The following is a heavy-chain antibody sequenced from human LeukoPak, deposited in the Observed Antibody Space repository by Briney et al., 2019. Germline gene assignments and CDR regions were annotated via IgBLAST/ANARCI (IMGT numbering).Heavy chain of an antibody. D-gene: IGHD2-2*01. J-gene: IGHJ6*02. CDR1: GFTFSSYW. CDR2: IKQDGSEK. Sequence: GGSLRLSCAASGFTFSSYWMSWVRQAPGKGLEWVAHIKQDGSEKYYVDSVKGRFTISRDNSKNSLYLQMNSLRTEDTALYYCAKGLATYCSSASCYGYISYYYGMDVWGQGTTVTVSS. CDR3: AKGLATYCSSASCYGYISYYYGMDV. V-gene: IGHV3-7*03.